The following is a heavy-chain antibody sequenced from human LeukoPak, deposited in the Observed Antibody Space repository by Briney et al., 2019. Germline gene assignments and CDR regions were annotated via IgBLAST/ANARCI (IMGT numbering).Heavy chain of an antibody. CDR1: GYTFTGYY. CDR3: ARPTLQTLGA. V-gene: IGHV1-2*02. CDR2: INPHTGGT. J-gene: IGHJ5*02. Sequence: ASVKVSCKASGYTFTGYYMHWVRQAPGQGLEWMGWINPHTGGTNYAQKFQGRVTMTRDTSVSTAYMEVSSLRPDDTAVYYCARPTLQTLGAWGQGTLVTVSS. D-gene: IGHD3-10*01.